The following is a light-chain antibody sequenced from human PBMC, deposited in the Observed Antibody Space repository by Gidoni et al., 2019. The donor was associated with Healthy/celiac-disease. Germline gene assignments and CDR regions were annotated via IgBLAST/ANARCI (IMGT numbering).Light chain of an antibody. V-gene: IGKV3-11*01. J-gene: IGKJ2*02. CDR1: QSVSSY. CDR3: QQRSNWPPCT. CDR2: DAP. Sequence: LGLPPSPATPSVSPAARATALVRASQSVSSYLAWYHQKPGQSPRLLTSDAPHRATGIPARCSGSGSGTDFTLTISSLEPEDFALYSCQQRSNWPPCTFGQGTKLEIK.